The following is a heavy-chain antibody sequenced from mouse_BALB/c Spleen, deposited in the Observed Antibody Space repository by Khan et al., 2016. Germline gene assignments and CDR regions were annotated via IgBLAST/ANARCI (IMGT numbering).Heavy chain of an antibody. CDR1: GFTFNNFG. D-gene: IGHD4-1*01. J-gene: IGHJ3*01. CDR3: ARLQDWGSPFPY. V-gene: IGHV5-17*02. Sequence: EVELVESGGGLVQPGGSRKLSCAASGFTFNNFGMHWVRQAPEKGLEWVAYISSGSNTIYYADTVKGRFTISRDNPKNTLFLKMTSLRSEDTAMYYCARLQDWGSPFPYLGQGTLVTVSA. CDR2: ISSGSNTI.